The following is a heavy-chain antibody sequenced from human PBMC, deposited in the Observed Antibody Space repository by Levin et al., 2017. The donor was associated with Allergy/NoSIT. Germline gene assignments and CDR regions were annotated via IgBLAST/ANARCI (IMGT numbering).Heavy chain of an antibody. J-gene: IGHJ6*02. CDR1: GGSISSYY. D-gene: IGHD1-14*01. CDR3: ARVSGGTYYGMDV. Sequence: SETLSLTCTVSGGSISSYYWSWIRQPPGKGLEWIGYIYYSGSTNYNPSLKSRVTISVDTSKNQFSLKLSSVTAADTAVYYCARVSGGTYYGMDVWGQGTTVTVSS. CDR2: IYYSGST. V-gene: IGHV4-59*01.